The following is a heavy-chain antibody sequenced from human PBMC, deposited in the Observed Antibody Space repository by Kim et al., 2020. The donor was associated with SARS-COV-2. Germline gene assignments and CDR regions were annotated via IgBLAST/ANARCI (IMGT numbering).Heavy chain of an antibody. Sequence: SETLSLTCTVSGGSISSYYWSWIRQPPGKGLEWIGYIYYSGSTNYNPSLKSRVTISVDTSKNQFSLKLSSVTAADTAVYYCAKTLRYFDWLLSDWYFDLWGRGTLVTVSS. CDR1: GGSISSYY. CDR2: IYYSGST. V-gene: IGHV4-59*01. D-gene: IGHD3-9*01. CDR3: AKTLRYFDWLLSDWYFDL. J-gene: IGHJ2*01.